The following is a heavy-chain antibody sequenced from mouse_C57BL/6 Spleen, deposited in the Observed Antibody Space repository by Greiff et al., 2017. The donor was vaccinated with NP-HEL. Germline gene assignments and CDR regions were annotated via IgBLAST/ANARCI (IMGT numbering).Heavy chain of an antibody. J-gene: IGHJ2*01. Sequence: VKLLESGAELAKPGASVKLSCKASGYTFTSYWMHWVKQRPGQGLEWIEYINPSSGYTKYNQKFKDKATLTADKSSSTAYMQLSSLTYEDSAVYDCARGMDTTVVAPDYWGQGTTLTVSS. CDR3: ARGMDTTVVAPDY. CDR1: GYTFTSYW. D-gene: IGHD1-1*01. V-gene: IGHV1-7*01. CDR2: INPSSGYT.